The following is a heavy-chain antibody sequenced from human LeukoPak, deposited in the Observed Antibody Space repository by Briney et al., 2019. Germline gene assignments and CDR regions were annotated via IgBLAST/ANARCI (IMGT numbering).Heavy chain of an antibody. V-gene: IGHV4-34*01. CDR1: GGSFSGYY. CDR2: INHSGST. Sequence: KPSVTLSLTCAVYGGSFSGYYWSWIRQPPGKGLEWIGEINHSGSTNYNPSLKSRVTISVDTSKNQFSLKLSSVTAADTAVYYCARNVGYSSSWYRRGFDYWGQGTLVTVSS. CDR3: ARNVGYSSSWYRRGFDY. J-gene: IGHJ4*02. D-gene: IGHD6-13*01.